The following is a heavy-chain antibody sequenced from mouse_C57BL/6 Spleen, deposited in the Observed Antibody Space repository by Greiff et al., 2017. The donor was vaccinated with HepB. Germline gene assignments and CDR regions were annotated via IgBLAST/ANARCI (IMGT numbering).Heavy chain of an antibody. D-gene: IGHD1-1*01. J-gene: IGHJ1*03. CDR1: GFTFSNYW. CDR3: TNYYYGSRYWYFDV. V-gene: IGHV6-3*01. CDR2: IRLKSDNYAT. Sequence: EVKLEESGGGLVQPGGSMKLSCVASGFTFSNYWMNWVRQSPEKGLEWVAQIRLKSDNYATHYAESVKGRFTISRDDSKSSVYLQMNNLRAEDTGIYYCTNYYYGSRYWYFDVWGTGTTVTVSS.